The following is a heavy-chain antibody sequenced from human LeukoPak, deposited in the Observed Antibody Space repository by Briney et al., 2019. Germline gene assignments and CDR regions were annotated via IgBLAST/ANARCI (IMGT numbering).Heavy chain of an antibody. J-gene: IGHJ4*02. V-gene: IGHV1-69*04. Sequence: ASVKVSCKASGGTFSSYAISWVRQAPGQGLEWMGRIIPILGIANYAQKFQGRVTITADKSTSTAYMELSSLRSEDTAVYYCARESQGYCSGGSCPPHISDWGQGTLVTVSS. D-gene: IGHD2-15*01. CDR1: GGTFSSYA. CDR2: IIPILGIA. CDR3: ARESQGYCSGGSCPPHISD.